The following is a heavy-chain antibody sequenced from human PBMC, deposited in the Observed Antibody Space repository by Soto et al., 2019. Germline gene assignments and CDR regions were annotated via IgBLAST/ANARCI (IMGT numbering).Heavy chain of an antibody. J-gene: IGHJ5*02. CDR1: GYTLTELS. Sequence: ASVKVSCKVSGYTLTELSMHWVRQAPGKGPEWMGGFDPEDGETIYAQKFQGRVTMTEDTSTDTAYMELSSLRSEDTAVYYCATSPYCTNGVCYLGVSPFDPWGQGTLVTVSS. CDR2: FDPEDGET. V-gene: IGHV1-24*01. D-gene: IGHD2-8*01. CDR3: ATSPYCTNGVCYLGVSPFDP.